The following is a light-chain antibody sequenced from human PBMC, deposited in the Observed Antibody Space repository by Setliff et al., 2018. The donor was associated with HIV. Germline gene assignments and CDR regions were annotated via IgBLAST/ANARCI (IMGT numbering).Light chain of an antibody. CDR2: DVS. Sequence: ALTQPRSVSGSPGQSVTISCTGTSSDVGDYNYVSWYQHHPGKAPKLRIYDVSKRPSGVPDRFSGSKSGNTASLTISGLQAEDEADYYCCSHAGSYTYVFGTGTKVTVL. J-gene: IGLJ1*01. CDR1: SSDVGDYNY. CDR3: CSHAGSYTYV. V-gene: IGLV2-11*01.